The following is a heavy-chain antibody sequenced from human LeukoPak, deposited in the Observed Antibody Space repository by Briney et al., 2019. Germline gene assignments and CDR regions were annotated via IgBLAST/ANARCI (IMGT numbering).Heavy chain of an antibody. Sequence: GASVKVSCKASGYTFTGYYMHWVRQAPGQGLEWMGWINLNSGGTNYAQKFQDRVTMTRDTSISTAYMELSRLRFDDTAVYYCARSPDILTGENFDYWAREPWSPSPQ. D-gene: IGHD3-9*01. V-gene: IGHV1-2*02. CDR1: GYTFTGYY. CDR3: ARSPDILTGENFDY. J-gene: IGHJ4*02. CDR2: INLNSGGT.